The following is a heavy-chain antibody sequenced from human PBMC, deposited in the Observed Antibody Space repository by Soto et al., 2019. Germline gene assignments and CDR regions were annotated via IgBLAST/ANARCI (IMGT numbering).Heavy chain of an antibody. J-gene: IGHJ4*02. CDR2: ISGSGGST. Sequence: EVQLLESGGGLVQPGGSLRLSCAGSGFTFSSYAMSWVRQAPGKGLEWVSAISGSGGSTYYADSVKGRFTISRDNSKNTLYLQMNSLRAEDTAVYYCAKDETWYSSSWYGYWGQGTLVTVSS. CDR3: AKDETWYSSSWYGY. D-gene: IGHD6-13*01. V-gene: IGHV3-23*01. CDR1: GFTFSSYA.